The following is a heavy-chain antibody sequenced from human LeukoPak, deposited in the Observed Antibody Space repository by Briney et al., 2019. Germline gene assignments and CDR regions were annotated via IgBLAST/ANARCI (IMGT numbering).Heavy chain of an antibody. CDR2: IWYDGSNK. CDR1: GFTFSSYG. V-gene: IGHV3-33*01. D-gene: IGHD2-2*01. J-gene: IGHJ6*02. Sequence: GRSLRLSCAASGFTFSSYGMPWVRQAPGKGLEWVAVIWYDGSNKYYADSVKGRFTISRDNSKNTLYLQMNSLRAEDTAVYYCARFPQDCSSTSCYYYYYYGMDVCGQGTTVTVSS. CDR3: ARFPQDCSSTSCYYYYYYGMDV.